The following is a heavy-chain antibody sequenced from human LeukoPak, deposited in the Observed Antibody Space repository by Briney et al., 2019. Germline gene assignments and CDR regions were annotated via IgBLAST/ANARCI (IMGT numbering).Heavy chain of an antibody. CDR3: ASSHSSGWYEAY. CDR1: GYRFTNYW. J-gene: IGHJ4*02. CDR2: IDPSDSYT. Sequence: GESLKISCKGFGYRFTNYWISRVRQMPGKGLEWMGRIDPSDSYTNYSPSFQGHVTMSADKSISTAYLQWSSLKASDTAMYYCASSHSSGWYEAYWGQGTLVTVSS. D-gene: IGHD6-19*01. V-gene: IGHV5-10-1*01.